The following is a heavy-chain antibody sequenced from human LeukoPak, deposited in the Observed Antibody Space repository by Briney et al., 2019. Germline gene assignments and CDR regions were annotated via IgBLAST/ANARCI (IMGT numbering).Heavy chain of an antibody. CDR2: ISSSGSTI. Sequence: PGGSLRLSCAASGFTFSSYEMNWVRQAPGKGLEWVSYISSSGSTIYYADSVKGRFTISRDNAKNSLYLQMNSLRAEDTAVYYCARGGYYYDSSGYLNWGQGTLVIVSS. V-gene: IGHV3-48*03. J-gene: IGHJ4*02. CDR3: ARGGYYYDSSGYLN. CDR1: GFTFSSYE. D-gene: IGHD3-22*01.